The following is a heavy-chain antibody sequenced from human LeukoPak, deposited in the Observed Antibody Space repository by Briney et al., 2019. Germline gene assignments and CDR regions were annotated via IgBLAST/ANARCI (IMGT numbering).Heavy chain of an antibody. V-gene: IGHV1-46*01. Sequence: ASVKVSFKASGYTFTSYYMHWVRQAPGQGLEWMGIINPSGGSTSYAQKFQGRVTMTRDTSTSTVYMELSSLRSDDTAVYYCAVGAIKRLDYWGQGTLVTVSS. J-gene: IGHJ4*02. D-gene: IGHD1-26*01. CDR3: AVGAIKRLDY. CDR1: GYTFTSYY. CDR2: INPSGGST.